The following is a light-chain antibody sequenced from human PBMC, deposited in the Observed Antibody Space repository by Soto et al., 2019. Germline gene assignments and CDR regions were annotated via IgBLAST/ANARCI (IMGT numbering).Light chain of an antibody. V-gene: IGLV2-11*01. CDR1: SSDVGGYHY. J-gene: IGLJ2*01. CDR3: CSHAGSYEV. Sequence: QSVLTQPRSVSGSPGQSVTISCTGTSSDVGGYHYVPWYQQHPGKAPKVMIYDVSKRPSGVSDRFSGSKSDNTASLTISGLQAEDEADYYCCSHAGSYEVFGGGTKVTVL. CDR2: DVS.